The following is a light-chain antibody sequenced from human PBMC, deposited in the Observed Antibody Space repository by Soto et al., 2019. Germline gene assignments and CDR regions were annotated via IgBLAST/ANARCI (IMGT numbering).Light chain of an antibody. V-gene: IGKV3-11*01. Sequence: VVFAQYTTTQSLSPGERATLSCRASQSVDNYLAWFQLKPGQAPRLLIYDASNRATGIPARFSGSGSGTEFTLTISSLAPEDFAAYYCQQRSRWPLTFGHGTLLEIK. CDR3: QQRSRWPLT. CDR2: DAS. CDR1: QSVDNY. J-gene: IGKJ5*01.